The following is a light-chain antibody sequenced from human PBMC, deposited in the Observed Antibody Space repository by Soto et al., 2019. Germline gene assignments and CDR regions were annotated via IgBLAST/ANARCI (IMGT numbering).Light chain of an antibody. Sequence: ESVLTQSPGTLSLSPGERATLSCRASQSVSSNYLAWYQQKPGQAPRLLIYGASTRATGIPDRFSGSGSGTDFTLTISRLEPEDFAVYYCQHYGNSYTFGRGTRLEI. CDR3: QHYGNSYT. V-gene: IGKV3-20*01. J-gene: IGKJ5*01. CDR1: QSVSSNY. CDR2: GAS.